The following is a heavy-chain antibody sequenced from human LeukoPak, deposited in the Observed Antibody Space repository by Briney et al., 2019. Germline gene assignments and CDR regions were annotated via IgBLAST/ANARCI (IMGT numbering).Heavy chain of an antibody. Sequence: SVKVSCKASGGTFSSYAISWVRQAPGQGLEWMGGIIPIFGTANYAQKFQGRVTITADESTSTAYMELSSLRSEDTTVYYCASSRDGYNTFDYWGQGTLVTVSS. CDR2: IIPIFGTA. CDR3: ASSRDGYNTFDY. J-gene: IGHJ4*02. V-gene: IGHV1-69*13. D-gene: IGHD5-24*01. CDR1: GGTFSSYA.